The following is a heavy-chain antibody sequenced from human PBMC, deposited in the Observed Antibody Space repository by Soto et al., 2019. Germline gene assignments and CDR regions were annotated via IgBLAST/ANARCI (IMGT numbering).Heavy chain of an antibody. V-gene: IGHV4-30-2*01. CDR2: IYHSGST. D-gene: IGHD3-16*01. Sequence: PGKGLEWIGYIYHSGSTYYNPSLKSRVTLSVDRSKNQFSLKLSSVTAADTAVYYCAFFFSSRRRHTSCSLGLGIMLNRSSDL. J-gene: IGHJ2*01. CDR3: AFFFSSRRRHTSCSLGLGIMLNRSSDL.